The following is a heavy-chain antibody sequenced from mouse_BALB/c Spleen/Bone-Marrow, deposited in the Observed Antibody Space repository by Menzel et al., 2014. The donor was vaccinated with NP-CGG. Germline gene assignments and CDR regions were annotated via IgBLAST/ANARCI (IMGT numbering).Heavy chain of an antibody. CDR1: GYTFTSYW. V-gene: IGHV1-69*02. CDR3: ARALGDSYYYAMDY. D-gene: IGHD2-12*01. J-gene: IGHJ4*01. CDR2: IDPSDSET. Sequence: QVQLQQSGAELVKPGAPVKLSCKASGYTFTSYWMNWVKQRPGRGLEWIGRIDPSDSETHYNQKFKGKATLTVDKSSSTAYIQLSSLTSEDSAVCYCARALGDSYYYAMDYWGQGTSVTVSS.